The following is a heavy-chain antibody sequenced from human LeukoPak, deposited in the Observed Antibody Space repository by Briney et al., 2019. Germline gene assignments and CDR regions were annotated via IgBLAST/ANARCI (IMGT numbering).Heavy chain of an antibody. CDR2: IYATGST. Sequence: PAQTLSLTCTVSGDSFSSVSYYWSWIRQPAGKGLEWIGRIYATGSTNYNPSLKSRDTISVDTSKNQFSLKLSSVTAADTAVYYCAVTYYDFWSGYFYFDYWGQGTLVTVSS. V-gene: IGHV4-61*02. CDR1: GDSFSSVSYY. CDR3: AVTYYDFWSGYFYFDY. D-gene: IGHD3-3*01. J-gene: IGHJ4*02.